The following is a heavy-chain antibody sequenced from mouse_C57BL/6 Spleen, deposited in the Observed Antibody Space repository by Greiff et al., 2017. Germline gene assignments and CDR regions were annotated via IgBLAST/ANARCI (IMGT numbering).Heavy chain of an antibody. D-gene: IGHD2-3*01. V-gene: IGHV1-7*01. CDR1: GFTFTSYW. J-gene: IGHJ2*01. Sequence: VQLQQSGAELAKPGASVKLSCKASGFTFTSYWMHWVKQRPGQGLEWIGYINPSSGYTKYNQKITDKATLTADKSSSTAYMLLSSLTYEDAAVYYCARSRDGYPYFDYWGQGTTLTVSS. CDR3: ARSRDGYPYFDY. CDR2: INPSSGYT.